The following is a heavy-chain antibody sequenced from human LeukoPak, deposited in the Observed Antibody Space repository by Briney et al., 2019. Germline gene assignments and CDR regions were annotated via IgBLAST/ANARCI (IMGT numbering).Heavy chain of an antibody. CDR3: ARGPELRHPTVAFDI. V-gene: IGHV4-38-2*01. J-gene: IGHJ3*02. CDR1: GYSISSGYY. CDR2: IYHSGST. Sequence: SETLSLTCAVSGYSISSGYYWGWIRQPPGKGLEWIGSIYHSGSTYYNPSLKSRVTISVDTSKNQFSLKLSSVTAADTAVYYCARGPELRHPTVAFDIWGQGTMVTVSS. D-gene: IGHD1-26*01.